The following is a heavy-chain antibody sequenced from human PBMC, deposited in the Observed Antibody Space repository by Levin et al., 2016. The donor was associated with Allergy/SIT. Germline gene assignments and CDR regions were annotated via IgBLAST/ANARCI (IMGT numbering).Heavy chain of an antibody. CDR1: GFTFSSYA. Sequence: GESLKISCAASGFTFSSYAMSWVRQAPGKGLEWVSAISGSGGSTYYADSVKGRFTISRDNSKNTLYLQMNSLRAEDTAVYYCAKLQQTDYYGSGSYYNPSGMDVWGQGTTVTVSS. V-gene: IGHV3-23*01. CDR2: ISGSGGST. J-gene: IGHJ6*02. D-gene: IGHD3-10*01. CDR3: AKLQQTDYYGSGSYYNPSGMDV.